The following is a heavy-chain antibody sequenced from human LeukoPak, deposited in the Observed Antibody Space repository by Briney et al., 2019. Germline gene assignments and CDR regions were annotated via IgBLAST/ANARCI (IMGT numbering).Heavy chain of an antibody. V-gene: IGHV3-30*04. J-gene: IGHJ5*02. CDR3: AKGANDFWSGYFGAFWFDP. D-gene: IGHD3-3*01. CDR2: ISYDGSNK. CDR1: GFTFSSYA. Sequence: GGSLRLSCAASGFTFSSYAMHWVRQAPGKGLEWVAVISYDGSNKYYADSVKGRFTISRDNSKNTLYLQMNSLRAEDTAVYYCAKGANDFWSGYFGAFWFDPWGQGTLVTVSS.